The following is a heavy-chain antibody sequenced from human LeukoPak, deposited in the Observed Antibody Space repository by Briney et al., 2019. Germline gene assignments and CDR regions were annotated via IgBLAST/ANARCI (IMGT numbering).Heavy chain of an antibody. CDR3: ARVLDSGWSP. J-gene: IGHJ5*02. D-gene: IGHD6-19*01. CDR2: IYYSGNT. Sequence: SETLSLTCTVSGGSISSSSYYWGWIRQPPGKGLEWIESIYYSGNTYYNPSLKSRVTISVDTSKNQFSLNLRSVTAADTAVYYCARVLDSGWSPWGQGTLVTVSS. V-gene: IGHV4-39*07. CDR1: GGSISSSSYY.